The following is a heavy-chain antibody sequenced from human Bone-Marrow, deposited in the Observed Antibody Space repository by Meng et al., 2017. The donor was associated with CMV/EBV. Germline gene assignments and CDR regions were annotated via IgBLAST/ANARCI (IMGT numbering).Heavy chain of an antibody. CDR3: ARDLNYDFWSGYYPLYYYYGMDV. CDR2: ISAYNGNT. J-gene: IGHJ6*02. D-gene: IGHD3-3*01. Sequence: ASVKVSCKASGYTFTSYGISWVRRAPGQGLEWMGWISAYNGNTNYAQKLQGRVTMTTDTSTSTAYMELRSLRSDDTAVYYCARDLNYDFWSGYYPLYYYYGMDVWGQGTTVTVSS. V-gene: IGHV1-18*01. CDR1: GYTFTSYG.